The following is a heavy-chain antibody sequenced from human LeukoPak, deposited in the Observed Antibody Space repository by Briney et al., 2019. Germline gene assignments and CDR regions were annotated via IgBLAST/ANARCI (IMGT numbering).Heavy chain of an antibody. Sequence: PSETLSLTCTVSGSSISSYYWSWIRQPPGKGLEWIGYIYTSGSTNYNPSLKSRVTISVDTSKNQFSLKLSSVTAADTAVYYCARLLSGTKEYHYYYYYMDVWGKGTTVTVSS. CDR1: GSSISSYY. CDR3: ARLLSGTKEYHYYYYYMDV. CDR2: IYTSGST. D-gene: IGHD1-7*01. J-gene: IGHJ6*03. V-gene: IGHV4-4*09.